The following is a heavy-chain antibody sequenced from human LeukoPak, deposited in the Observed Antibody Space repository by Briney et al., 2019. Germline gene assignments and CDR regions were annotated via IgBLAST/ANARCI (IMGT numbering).Heavy chain of an antibody. D-gene: IGHD1-20*01. Sequence: SETLSLTCAVSGYSISSGYYWGWIRQPPGKGPEWIGSIYHSGSTYYNPSLKSRVTISVDTSKNQFSLKLSSVTAADTAVYYCARGRLKSITGALPRFDPWGQGTLVTVSS. V-gene: IGHV4-38-2*01. CDR1: GYSISSGYY. CDR3: ARGRLKSITGALPRFDP. CDR2: IYHSGST. J-gene: IGHJ5*02.